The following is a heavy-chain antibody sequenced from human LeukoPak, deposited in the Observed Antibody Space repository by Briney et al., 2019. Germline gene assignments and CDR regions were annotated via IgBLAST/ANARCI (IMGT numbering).Heavy chain of an antibody. CDR1: GDSVSSNSGA. Sequence: SQTLSLTCAISGDSVSSNSGAWNWIRQSPSRSLEWLGRTYYRSKWFNDYALSVKSRIIINPDKSKNQFSLQLNSVTPEDTAVYYCARGGNRVATTGGYFDYWGQGTLVTVSS. CDR2: TYYRSKWFN. CDR3: ARGGNRVATTGGYFDY. J-gene: IGHJ4*02. D-gene: IGHD5-12*01. V-gene: IGHV6-1*01.